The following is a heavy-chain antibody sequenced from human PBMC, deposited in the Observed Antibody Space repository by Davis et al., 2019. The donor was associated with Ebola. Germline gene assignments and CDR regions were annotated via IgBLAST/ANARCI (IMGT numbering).Heavy chain of an antibody. V-gene: IGHV3-7*01. Sequence: GESLKTSCAASGFSVGNYYMSWVRQAPGKGLEWVATINKDGSEKHYVDSVKGRFTISRDNAKSSLYLQMNSLRAEDTAMYYWARDIHWARGDWGQGTLVTVSS. CDR3: ARDIHWARGD. CDR2: INKDGSEK. D-gene: IGHD7-27*01. J-gene: IGHJ4*02. CDR1: GFSVGNYY.